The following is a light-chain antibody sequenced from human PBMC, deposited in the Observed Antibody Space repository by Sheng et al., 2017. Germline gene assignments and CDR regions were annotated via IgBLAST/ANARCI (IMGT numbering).Light chain of an antibody. CDR1: SSDVGGYDY. CDR3: ASYSGINDMV. CDR2: DVT. J-gene: IGLJ3*02. V-gene: IGLV2-14*01. Sequence: QSALTQPASVSGSPGQSITISCTGTSSDVGGYDYVSWYQQYSAKAPKLMIYDVTNRPSGVSNRFSGSKSGNTASLTISGLQAEDEADYYCASYSGINDMVFGGGTKATVL.